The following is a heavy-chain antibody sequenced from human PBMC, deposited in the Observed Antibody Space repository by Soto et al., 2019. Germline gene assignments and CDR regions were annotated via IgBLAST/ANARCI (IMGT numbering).Heavy chain of an antibody. J-gene: IGHJ6*02. CDR2: ISAYNGNT. Sequence: PSVKVSCKASGYTFTSYGISWVRQAPGQGLEWMGWISAYNGNTNYAQKLQGRVTMTTDTSTSTAYMELRSLRSDDTAVYYCARDHCSSTSCPLDYGMDVWGQGTTVTVSS. CDR1: GYTFTSYG. D-gene: IGHD2-2*01. CDR3: ARDHCSSTSCPLDYGMDV. V-gene: IGHV1-18*01.